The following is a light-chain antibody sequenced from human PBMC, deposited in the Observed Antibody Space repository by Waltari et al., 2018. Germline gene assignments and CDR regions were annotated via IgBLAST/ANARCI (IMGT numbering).Light chain of an antibody. CDR1: SSDCGGFNF. V-gene: IGLV2-14*03. CDR2: DVF. CDR3: SSYTASPPHVV. J-gene: IGLJ2*01. Sequence: QSALTQPASVSGSPGQSTSIPRTGLSSDCGGFNFVSSYQQHPGKAPKLMIYDVFNRPSGVSTRFSGSKSDNAASLAISGLQAEDEAVYYCSSYTASPPHVVFGGGTKVTVL.